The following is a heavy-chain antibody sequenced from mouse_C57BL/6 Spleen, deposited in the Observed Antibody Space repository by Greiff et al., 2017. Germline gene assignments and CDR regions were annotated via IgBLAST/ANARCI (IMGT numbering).Heavy chain of an antibody. J-gene: IGHJ3*01. Sequence: VQLKQSGPELVKPGASVKISCKASGYTFTDYYMNWVKQSHGKSLEWIGDINPNNGGTSYNQKFKGKATLTVDKSSSTAYMELRSLTSEDSAVYYCASSYDGYSAWFAYWGQGTLVTVSA. CDR2: INPNNGGT. D-gene: IGHD2-3*01. CDR3: ASSYDGYSAWFAY. V-gene: IGHV1-26*01. CDR1: GYTFTDYY.